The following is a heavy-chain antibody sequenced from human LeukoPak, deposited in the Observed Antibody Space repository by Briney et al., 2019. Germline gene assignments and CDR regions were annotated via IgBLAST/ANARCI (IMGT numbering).Heavy chain of an antibody. Sequence: GGSLRLSWAASGFTFSSYAMHWVRQAPGKGLEWVAVISYDGSNKYYADSVKGRFTISRDNSKNTLYLQMNSLRAEDTAVYYCARDGTKYSSGYWGQGTLVTVSS. CDR1: GFTFSSYA. V-gene: IGHV3-30*04. J-gene: IGHJ4*02. CDR3: ARDGTKYSSGY. D-gene: IGHD6-19*01. CDR2: ISYDGSNK.